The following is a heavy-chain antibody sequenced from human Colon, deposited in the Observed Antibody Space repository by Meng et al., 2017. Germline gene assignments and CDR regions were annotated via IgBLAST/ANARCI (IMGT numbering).Heavy chain of an antibody. CDR1: GASVSVTNYA. V-gene: IGHV4-61*01. D-gene: IGHD7-27*01. Sequence: VQLPAAGPGLGRPSGTLSLTCTVSGASVSVTNYAWSWIRQPPGKGLEWFGYGSTNHNPSLKSRVTISVDTSKNQFSLTLNSVTAADTAVYYCARDNWGSLDYWGQGTLVTVSS. CDR3: ARDNWGSLDY. J-gene: IGHJ4*02. CDR2: GST.